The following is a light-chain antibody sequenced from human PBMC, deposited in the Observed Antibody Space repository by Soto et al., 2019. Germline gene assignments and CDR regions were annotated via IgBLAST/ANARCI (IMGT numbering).Light chain of an antibody. Sequence: EIVLTQFPGTLALSPGDTATLSCRASQSVSSNYLAWYQQKPGQAPRLLIYGASSRATGIPDRFSGSGSGTDFTLTISRLEPEDFAVYYCQRYGTSLQLTFGGGTKVDIK. CDR3: QRYGTSLQLT. CDR1: QSVSSNY. V-gene: IGKV3-20*01. J-gene: IGKJ4*01. CDR2: GAS.